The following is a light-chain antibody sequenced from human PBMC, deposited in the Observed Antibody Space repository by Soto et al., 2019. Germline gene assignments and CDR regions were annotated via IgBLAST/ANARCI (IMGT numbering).Light chain of an antibody. J-gene: IGKJ1*01. CDR2: GAS. CDR3: QQYGSSPQT. Sequence: EIVLTHSPGTLSLSPGERATLSCRASQSVSSSYLAWYQQKPGQAPRLLICGASSRATGIPDRFSGSGSGTDFTLTISRLEPEDFAVYYCQQYGSSPQTFGQGTMLDIK. V-gene: IGKV3-20*01. CDR1: QSVSSSY.